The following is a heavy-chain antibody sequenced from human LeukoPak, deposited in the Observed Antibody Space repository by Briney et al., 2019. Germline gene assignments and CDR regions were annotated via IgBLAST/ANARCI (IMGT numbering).Heavy chain of an antibody. Sequence: GGSLRLSCAASGFTFNSYAMSWVRQAPGEGLEWVSTISGSGGSPYYADSVKGRFTISRDNSKNTLSLQMNSLRADETATYYCAKGSSASYYRGWFDPWGQGTQVTVSS. CDR3: AKGSSASYYRGWFDP. J-gene: IGHJ5*02. CDR2: ISGSGGSP. V-gene: IGHV3-23*01. D-gene: IGHD3-10*01. CDR1: GFTFNSYA.